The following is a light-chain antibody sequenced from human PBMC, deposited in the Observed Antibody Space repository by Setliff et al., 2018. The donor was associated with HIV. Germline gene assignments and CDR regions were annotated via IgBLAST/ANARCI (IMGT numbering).Light chain of an antibody. J-gene: IGLJ1*01. Sequence: QSVLTQPASVSASPGQSITISCTGTTSDVGSYILVSWYQQHPGKAPKLIIYEVSNRPSGVSNRFSGSKSGNTASLTISGLQAEDEADYYCSSYTSIYAYVFGTGTKV. CDR3: SSYTSIYAYV. CDR2: EVS. CDR1: TSDVGSYIL. V-gene: IGLV2-14*02.